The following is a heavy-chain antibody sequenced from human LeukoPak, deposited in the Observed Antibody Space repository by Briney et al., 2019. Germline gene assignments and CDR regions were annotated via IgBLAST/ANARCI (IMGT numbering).Heavy chain of an antibody. J-gene: IGHJ3*02. CDR2: FDPEDGET. CDR3: AKTYYDFWSGPAAGAFDI. D-gene: IGHD3-3*01. Sequence: WASVKVSCKVSGYTLTELSMHWVRQAPGKGLEWMGGFDPEDGETIYAQKFQGRVTMTEDTSTDTAYMELSSLRSEDTAVYYCAKTYYDFWSGPAAGAFDIWGQGTMVTVSS. CDR1: GYTLTELS. V-gene: IGHV1-24*01.